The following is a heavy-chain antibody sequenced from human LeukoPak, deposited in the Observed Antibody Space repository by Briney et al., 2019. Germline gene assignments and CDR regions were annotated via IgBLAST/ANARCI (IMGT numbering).Heavy chain of an antibody. CDR3: AKDTNSGYDYGWFDP. CDR1: GFTFSSYW. CDR2: IKQDGSEK. D-gene: IGHD5-12*01. Sequence: GGSLRLSCAASGFTFSSYWMSWVRQAPGKGLEWVANIKQDGSEKYYVDSVKGRFTISRDNSKNTLYLQMNSLRAEDTAVYYCAKDTNSGYDYGWFDPWGQGTLVTVSS. J-gene: IGHJ5*02. V-gene: IGHV3-7*01.